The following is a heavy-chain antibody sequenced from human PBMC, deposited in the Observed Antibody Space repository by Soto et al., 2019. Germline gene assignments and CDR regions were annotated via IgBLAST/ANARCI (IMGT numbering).Heavy chain of an antibody. CDR3: GRDSTELGGYYYYYGMDV. J-gene: IGHJ6*02. D-gene: IGHD1-1*01. CDR2: IIPIFGTA. V-gene: IGHV1-69*13. CDR1: GGTFSSYA. Sequence: SVKVSCKASGGTFSSYAISWVRQAPGQGLEWMGGIIPIFGTANYAQKFQGRVTITADESTSTAYMELSSLRSEDTAVYYCGRDSTELGGYYYYYGMDVWGQGTTVTVSS.